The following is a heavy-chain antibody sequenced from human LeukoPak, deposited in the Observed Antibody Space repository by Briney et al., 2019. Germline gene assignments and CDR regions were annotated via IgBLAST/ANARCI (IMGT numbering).Heavy chain of an antibody. CDR1: GYSFTSYW. Sequence: GESLKISCKGSGYSFTSYWIGWVRQMPGKGLEWMGIIYPGDSDTRYSPSFQGQVTISADKSISTAYLQWSSLKASDTAMYYCARSRMTTVPIWAFDIWGQGTVVTVSS. J-gene: IGHJ3*02. V-gene: IGHV5-51*01. CDR3: ARSRMTTVPIWAFDI. D-gene: IGHD4-17*01. CDR2: IYPGDSDT.